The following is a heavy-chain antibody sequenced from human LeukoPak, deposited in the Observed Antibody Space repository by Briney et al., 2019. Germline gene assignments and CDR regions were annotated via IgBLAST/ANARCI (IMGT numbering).Heavy chain of an antibody. Sequence: PGGSLRLSCAASDFTFSTYSMHWVRQAPGQGLVWVSRINSDGSSTAYADSVKGRFTISKDNAKNTLYLQMNSLRAEDTAVYYCARDRSGPDYWGQGTLVTVSS. V-gene: IGHV3-74*01. CDR2: INSDGSST. CDR1: DFTFSTYS. CDR3: ARDRSGPDY. J-gene: IGHJ4*02.